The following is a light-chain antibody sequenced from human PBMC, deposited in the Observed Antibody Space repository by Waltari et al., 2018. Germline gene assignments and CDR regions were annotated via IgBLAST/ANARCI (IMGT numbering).Light chain of an antibody. Sequence: DVGLTQSPLSLPVPPGQSASISCRSSQSLVYTDGISYLNWFHQRPGQAPRRLIYRVSNRDSGVPDRFSGSGSGTDFTLMISSVEAEDVGVYFCMQATHWPVTFGQGTRLEIK. CDR2: RVS. CDR1: QSLVYTDGISY. V-gene: IGKV2-30*01. J-gene: IGKJ5*01. CDR3: MQATHWPVT.